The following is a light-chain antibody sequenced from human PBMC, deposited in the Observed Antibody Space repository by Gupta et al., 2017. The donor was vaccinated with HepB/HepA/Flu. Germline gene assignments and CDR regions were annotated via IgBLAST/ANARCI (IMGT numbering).Light chain of an antibody. CDR1: QSVNRN. CDR2: DVS. V-gene: IGKV3-15*01. J-gene: IGKJ1*01. Sequence: EVVMTQSPATLSVSPGERATLSCRASQSVNRNLAWYQQKAGQAPRLLLFDVSIRASGTPARFSGSGPGTEFTLTTSSLQAEDCEIYYCQQYNDWPPWTFGQGTKVEIK. CDR3: QQYNDWPPWT.